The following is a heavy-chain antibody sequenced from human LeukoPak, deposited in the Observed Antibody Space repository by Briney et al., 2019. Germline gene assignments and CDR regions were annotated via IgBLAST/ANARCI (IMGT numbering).Heavy chain of an antibody. CDR3: ARGLGEHGGIFEY. CDR2: IKHDGSEK. CDR1: GFTLSSNR. J-gene: IGHJ4*02. V-gene: IGHV3-7*01. Sequence: GGSLRLSCAASGFTLSSNRMNWVRQAPGKGLEWVANIKHDGSEKFYVDSVRGRFTISRDNARNSLYLQMNSLRAEDTAVYYCARGLGEHGGIFEYWGEGALVTVSS. D-gene: IGHD1-26*01.